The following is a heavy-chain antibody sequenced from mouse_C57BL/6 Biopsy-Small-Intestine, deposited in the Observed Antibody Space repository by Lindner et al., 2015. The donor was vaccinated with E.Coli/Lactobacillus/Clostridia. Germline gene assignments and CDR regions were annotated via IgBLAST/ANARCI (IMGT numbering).Heavy chain of an antibody. Sequence: EVQLQESGPELVKPGASAKISCKASGYSFTGYYMNWVKQSPEKSLEWIGEINPSTGGTTYNQKFKAKATLTVDKSSSTAYMQLKSLTSEDSAVYYCARKVATRWYFDVWGTGTTVTVSS. V-gene: IGHV1-42*01. CDR1: GYSFTGYY. CDR3: ARKVATRWYFDV. J-gene: IGHJ1*03. D-gene: IGHD1-1*02. CDR2: INPSTGGT.